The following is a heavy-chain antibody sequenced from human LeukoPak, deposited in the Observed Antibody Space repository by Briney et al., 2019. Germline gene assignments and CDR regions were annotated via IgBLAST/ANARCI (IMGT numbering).Heavy chain of an antibody. CDR3: ARTDMYYPYDTFDI. D-gene: IGHD2-8*01. V-gene: IGHV4-39*07. CDR2: IYFGGST. Sequence: ETLSLTCTVSGGSISSDYWGWIRQPPGKGLEWIGNIYFGGSTYYNPSLKSRVTISIDTSKKHFSLKLSSVTAADTAVYYCARTDMYYPYDTFDIWGQGTMVTVSS. J-gene: IGHJ3*02. CDR1: GGSISSDY.